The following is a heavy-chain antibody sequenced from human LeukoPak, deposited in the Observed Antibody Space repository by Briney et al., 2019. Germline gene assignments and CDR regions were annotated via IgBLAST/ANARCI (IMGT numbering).Heavy chain of an antibody. V-gene: IGHV1-69*05. J-gene: IGHJ6*03. CDR3: ARTQGRRSSSWYENYYYYYMDV. Sequence: ASVKVSCKASGGTFSSYAISWVRQAPGQGLEWMGGIIPIFGTANYAQKFQGRVTITRNTSISTAYMELSSLRSEDTAVYYCARTQGRRSSSWYENYYYYYMDVWGKGTTVTVSS. D-gene: IGHD6-13*01. CDR1: GGTFSSYA. CDR2: IIPIFGTA.